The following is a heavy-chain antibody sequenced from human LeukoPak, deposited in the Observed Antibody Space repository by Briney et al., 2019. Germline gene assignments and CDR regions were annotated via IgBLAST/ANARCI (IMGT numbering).Heavy chain of an antibody. CDR2: INPNSGGT. CDR1: GYTFTGYY. J-gene: IGHJ6*03. D-gene: IGHD6-19*01. CDR3: ASSTVADLYYYYYMDV. V-gene: IGHV1-2*02. Sequence: LWASVKVSCTASGYTFTGYYMHWVRQAPGQGLEWMGWINPNSGGTNYAQKFQGRVTMTRDTSISTAYMELSRLRSDDTAVYYCASSTVADLYYYYYMDVWGKGTTVTVSS.